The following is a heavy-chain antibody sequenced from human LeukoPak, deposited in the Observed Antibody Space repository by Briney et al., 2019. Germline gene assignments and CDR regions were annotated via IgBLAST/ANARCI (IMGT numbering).Heavy chain of an antibody. Sequence: AGGSLRPSCAASGFTFSSYAMSWVRQAPGKGLEWVLAISGSGGSTYYADSVKGRFTISRDNSKNTLYLQMNSLRAEDTAVYYCAKAPKGGYDFWSGYSYYFDYWGQGTLVTVSS. V-gene: IGHV3-23*01. D-gene: IGHD3-3*01. J-gene: IGHJ4*02. CDR3: AKAPKGGYDFWSGYSYYFDY. CDR1: GFTFSSYA. CDR2: ISGSGGST.